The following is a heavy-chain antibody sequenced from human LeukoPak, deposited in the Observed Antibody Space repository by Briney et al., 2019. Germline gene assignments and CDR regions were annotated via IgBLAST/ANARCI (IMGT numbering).Heavy chain of an antibody. D-gene: IGHD6-19*01. CDR2: ISGSGSGGST. J-gene: IGHJ4*02. Sequence: PGGSLRLSCAASGFTFSSYAMSWVRQAPGKALEWVSTISGSGSGGSTYYADSVKGRFTISRDNSKDTLYLQMNSLRAEDTAVYYCAKLLAVTNSYYFNYWGEGTLVTVSS. V-gene: IGHV3-23*01. CDR3: AKLLAVTNSYYFNY. CDR1: GFTFSSYA.